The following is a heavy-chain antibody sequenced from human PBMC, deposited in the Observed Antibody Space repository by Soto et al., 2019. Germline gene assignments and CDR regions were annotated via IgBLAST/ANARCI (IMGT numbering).Heavy chain of an antibody. V-gene: IGHV5-51*01. Sequence: PGESLTISCKGSGYSFTSYWIGWVRQMPGKGLEWMGIIYPGDSDTRYSPSFQGQVTISADKSISTAYLQWSSLEASDTAMYYCARTAAAGKGYYGIDVWGQRTTVTVSS. D-gene: IGHD6-13*01. CDR2: IYPGDSDT. CDR3: ARTAAAGKGYYGIDV. J-gene: IGHJ6*02. CDR1: GYSFTSYW.